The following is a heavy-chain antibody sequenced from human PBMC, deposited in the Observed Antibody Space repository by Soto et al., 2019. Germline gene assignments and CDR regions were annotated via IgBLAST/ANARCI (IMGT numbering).Heavy chain of an antibody. CDR1: GFTFSSYG. Sequence: QVQLVESGGGVVQPGRSLRLSCAASGFTFSSYGMHWVRQXXXXXXXXXXXISYDGSNKYYADSVKGRFTISRDNSKXXXXXXXXXXXXXXXXXXXXXXXXXXXXXXXXXXXXXFDIWGQGTMVTVSS. CDR2: ISYDGSNK. V-gene: IGHV3-30*03. J-gene: IGHJ3*02. CDR3: XXXXXXXXXXXXXXXXXFDI.